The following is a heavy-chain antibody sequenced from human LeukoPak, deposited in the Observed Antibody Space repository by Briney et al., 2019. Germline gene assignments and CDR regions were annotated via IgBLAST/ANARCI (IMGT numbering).Heavy chain of an antibody. Sequence: GGSLRLSCAASGFTFSSYAMHWVRQAPGKGLEWVAVISYDGSNKYYADSVKGRFTISRDNSKNTLYLQMNSLRAEDTAVYYCARGQKYRSGYTVTELGSGYFDNWGQGTLVTVSS. J-gene: IGHJ4*02. CDR2: ISYDGSNK. CDR1: GFTFSSYA. CDR3: ARGQKYRSGYTVTELGSGYFDN. D-gene: IGHD5-18*01. V-gene: IGHV3-30*04.